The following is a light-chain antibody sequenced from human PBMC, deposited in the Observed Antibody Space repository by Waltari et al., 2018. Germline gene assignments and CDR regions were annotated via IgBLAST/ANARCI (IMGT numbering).Light chain of an antibody. Sequence: ENVLSPSPPIPSLFPAENATPLCSASQLVSTNYLAWYQHKSGHAPRLLIYGASYRATGIPDRFSGCESGTDFSLTISGLEPEDFAVYYCQQYGSWPITFGGGTEV. V-gene: IGKV3-20*01. J-gene: IGKJ4*01. CDR3: QQYGSWPIT. CDR1: QLVSTNY. CDR2: GAS.